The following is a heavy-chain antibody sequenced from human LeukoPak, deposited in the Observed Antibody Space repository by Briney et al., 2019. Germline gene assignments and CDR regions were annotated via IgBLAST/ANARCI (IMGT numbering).Heavy chain of an antibody. CDR3: AILGTGGS. V-gene: IGHV4-39*01. CDR2: IFYRGST. J-gene: IGHJ5*02. D-gene: IGHD3-10*01. CDR1: GGSISSTSYY. Sequence: SETLSLTCTASGGSISSTSYYWGWIRQPPGKGLEWIGTIFYRGSTYYNPSLKSRVTISVDTSNNQFSLRLSSVTAADTAVYYCAILGTGGSWGQGTLVTVSS.